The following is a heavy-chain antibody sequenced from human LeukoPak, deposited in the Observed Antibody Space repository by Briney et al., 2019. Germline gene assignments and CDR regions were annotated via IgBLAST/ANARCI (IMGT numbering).Heavy chain of an antibody. J-gene: IGHJ3*02. CDR3: ARISVAGHTDAFDI. D-gene: IGHD6-19*01. V-gene: IGHV1-3*01. CDR2: INAGNGNT. CDR1: GYTFTSYA. Sequence: GASVKVSCKASGYTFTSYAMHWVRQAPGQRLEWMGWINAGNGNTKYSQKFQGRVTITRDTSASTAYMELSSLRSEDTAVYYCARISVAGHTDAFDIWGQGTMVTVSS.